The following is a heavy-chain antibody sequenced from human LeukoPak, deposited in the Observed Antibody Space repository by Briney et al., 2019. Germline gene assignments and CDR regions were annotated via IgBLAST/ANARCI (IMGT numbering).Heavy chain of an antibody. CDR3: AKKRDAFDI. V-gene: IGHV3-23*01. D-gene: IGHD5-24*01. CDR1: GFTFGNYA. J-gene: IGHJ3*02. CDR2: LTDSGGTT. Sequence: GGSLRLSCVASGFTFGNYAMGWLRQAPERRPEWVSSLTDSGGTTYYVDSVKGRFAISRDNSKNTLYLHMNSLRADDTAVYYCAKKRDAFDIWGQGTVVTVSS.